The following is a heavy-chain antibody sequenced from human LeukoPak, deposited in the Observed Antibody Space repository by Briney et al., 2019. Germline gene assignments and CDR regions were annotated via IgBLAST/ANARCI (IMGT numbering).Heavy chain of an antibody. J-gene: IGHJ6*02. CDR2: IRGSGGST. CDR1: GFTFSSYA. D-gene: IGHD2-2*01. Sequence: GGSLRLSCAASGFTFSSYAMSWVRQAPGKGLEWVSAIRGSGGSTYYADSVKGRFTISRDNSKNTLYLQMNSLRAEDTAVYYCAKVGQYQLLEWNYYYGMDVWGQGTTVTVSS. CDR3: AKVGQYQLLEWNYYYGMDV. V-gene: IGHV3-23*01.